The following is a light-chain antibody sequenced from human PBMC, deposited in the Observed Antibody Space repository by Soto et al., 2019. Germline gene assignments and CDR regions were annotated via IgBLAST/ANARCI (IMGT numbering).Light chain of an antibody. V-gene: IGLV3-21*04. J-gene: IGLJ7*01. CDR2: YDS. CDR1: NIGSKT. CDR3: QVWDSSTYHAV. Sequence: SYELTQPASVSVATGETASITCGGNNIGSKTVHWYQQKPGQAPVVVIYYDSDRPSGIPERFSGSNSGNTATLTISRVEAGDEADYYCQVWDSSTYHAVFGGGTQLTV.